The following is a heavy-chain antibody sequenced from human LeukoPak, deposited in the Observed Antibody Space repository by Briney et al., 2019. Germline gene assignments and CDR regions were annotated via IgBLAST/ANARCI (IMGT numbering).Heavy chain of an antibody. J-gene: IGHJ5*02. CDR2: ISSSGRYI. CDR3: ARRGLRSRGGNWFDP. CDR1: GFTFSIYS. V-gene: IGHV3-21*01. D-gene: IGHD5-12*01. Sequence: GGSLRLSCAASGFTFSIYSMNWVRQAPGKERECVSSISSSGRYIYYADSVKGRFTIHRENAKNSLYLQMNSLRAEDTAVYYCARRGLRSRGGNWFDPWGQGTLVTVSS.